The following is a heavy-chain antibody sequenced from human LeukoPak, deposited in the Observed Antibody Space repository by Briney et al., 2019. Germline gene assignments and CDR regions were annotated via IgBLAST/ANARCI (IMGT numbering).Heavy chain of an antibody. CDR1: GGSISTYY. CDR2: IYASGSA. CDR3: ARHARFCTSTSCYDY. V-gene: IGHV4-4*09. Sequence: SETLCLTCTVSGGSISTYYWSWFRQPPGKGLEWIGYIYASGSANYNPSLKSRVTISVDTSKSQFSLKLTSVTAADTAVYYCARHARFCTSTSCYDYWGQGTLVTVSS. D-gene: IGHD2-2*01. J-gene: IGHJ4*02.